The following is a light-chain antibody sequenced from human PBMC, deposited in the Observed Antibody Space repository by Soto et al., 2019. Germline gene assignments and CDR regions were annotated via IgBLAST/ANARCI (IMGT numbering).Light chain of an antibody. V-gene: IGKV3-20*01. CDR2: GAS. CDR3: HQYGTSLWT. CDR1: QSVSSSY. J-gene: IGKJ1*01. Sequence: EIVLTQSPGTLSLSPGERATLSCRASQSVSSSYLTWYQQKPGQAPRLLIYGASSRASGIPDRFSGSGSGTDFTLTTSRLEPEDFAVYYCHQYGTSLWTFGQGTKVEIK.